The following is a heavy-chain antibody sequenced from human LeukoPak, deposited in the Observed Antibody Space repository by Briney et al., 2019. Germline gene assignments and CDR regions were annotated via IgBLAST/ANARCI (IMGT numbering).Heavy chain of an antibody. D-gene: IGHD2-15*01. CDR3: ATSRLGYCSGGSCYSLDY. CDR2: IIPIFGTA. J-gene: IGHJ4*02. Sequence: ASVKVSCKASGGTFSSYAISWVRQAPGQGLEWMGGIIPIFGTANYAQKFQGRVTITTDESTNTAYMELSSLRSEDTAVYYCATSRLGYCSGGSCYSLDYWGQGTLVTVSS. CDR1: GGTFSSYA. V-gene: IGHV1-69*05.